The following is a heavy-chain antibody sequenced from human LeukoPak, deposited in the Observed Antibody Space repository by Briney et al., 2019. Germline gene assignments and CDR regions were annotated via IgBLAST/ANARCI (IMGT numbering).Heavy chain of an antibody. V-gene: IGHV3-23*01. CDR3: ANELRFLEWLQYYFDY. CDR2: ISGSGGST. D-gene: IGHD3-3*01. Sequence: GGSLRLSCAASGFPFSRSSMSGVPQAPGRGLEWVSDISGSGGSTYYADSVKGRFTISRDKSKNTLYLQMNSLRAEDTAVYYCANELRFLEWLQYYFDYWGQGTLVTVSS. CDR1: GFPFSRSS. J-gene: IGHJ4*02.